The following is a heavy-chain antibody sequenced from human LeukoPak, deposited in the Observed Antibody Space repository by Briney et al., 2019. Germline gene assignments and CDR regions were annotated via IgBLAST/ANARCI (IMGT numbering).Heavy chain of an antibody. J-gene: IGHJ3*02. D-gene: IGHD3-10*01. CDR3: AKDRGAEAGFAFDM. CDR2: ISGSGSST. Sequence: PGGSLRLSCAASGFTFITYAMTWVRQAPGKGLEWVSAISGSGSSTYYADSVKGRFTISRDNSKNTLDLQMNSLRAEDTAVYYCAKDRGAEAGFAFDMWGQGTMVTVSS. V-gene: IGHV3-23*01. CDR1: GFTFITYA.